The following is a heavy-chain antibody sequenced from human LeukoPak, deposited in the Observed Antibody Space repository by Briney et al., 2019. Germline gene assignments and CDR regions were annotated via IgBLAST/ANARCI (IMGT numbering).Heavy chain of an antibody. J-gene: IGHJ6*04. CDR3: AELGITMIGGV. Sequence: GGSLRLSCAASGFSFNYYSMNWVRQAPGKGLEWVSYISSSGSTIYYADSVKGRFTISRDNAKNSLYLQMNSLRAEDTAVYYCAELGITMIGGVWGKGTTVTISS. CDR2: ISSSGSTI. D-gene: IGHD3-10*02. V-gene: IGHV3-48*04. CDR1: GFSFNYYS.